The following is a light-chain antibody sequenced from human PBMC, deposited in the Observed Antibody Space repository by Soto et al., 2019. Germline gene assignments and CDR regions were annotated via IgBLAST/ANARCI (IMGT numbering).Light chain of an antibody. CDR3: XQYNSYSNT. CDR2: KAS. V-gene: IGKV1-5*03. Sequence: DIQMTQSPSTLSASVGDRVTITCRASQSISSWLAWYQQKPGKAPKLLIYKASSLESGVPSRFSGSGSGTXXXXXXXXXXXXXFXTXYXXQYNSYSNTFGQGTKLEIK. CDR1: QSISSW. J-gene: IGKJ2*01.